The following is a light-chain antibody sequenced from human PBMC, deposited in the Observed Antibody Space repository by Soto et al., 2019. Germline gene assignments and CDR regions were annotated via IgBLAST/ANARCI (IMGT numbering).Light chain of an antibody. V-gene: IGKV1-9*01. J-gene: IGKJ5*01. CDR1: QGIRSY. CDR2: IAS. CDR3: QQLDSMPIT. Sequence: ILLTQSPSSLSASVGDRVAITCRASQGIRSYLAWYQQKPGEAPKLLISIASILQSGVPSRFSGSGSGTDFVLTISSLQPEDSATYYCQQLDSMPITFGQGTRLEI.